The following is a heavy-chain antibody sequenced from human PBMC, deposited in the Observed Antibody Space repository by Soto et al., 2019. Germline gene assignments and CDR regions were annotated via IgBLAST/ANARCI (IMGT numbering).Heavy chain of an antibody. V-gene: IGHV4-39*01. J-gene: IGHJ6*03. CDR2: IYYSGST. D-gene: IGHD2-15*01. Sequence: SETLSLTCTVSGGSISSSSYYWGWIRQPPGKGLEWIGSIYYSGSTYYNPSLKSRVTISVDTSKNQFSLKLSSVTAADTAVYYCAGIVVVVAATDYYYYMDVWGKGTTVTVSS. CDR1: GGSISSSSYY. CDR3: AGIVVVVAATDYYYYMDV.